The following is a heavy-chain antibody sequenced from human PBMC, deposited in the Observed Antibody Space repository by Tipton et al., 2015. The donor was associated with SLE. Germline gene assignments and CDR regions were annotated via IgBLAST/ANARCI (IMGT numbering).Heavy chain of an antibody. CDR3: AREPYYDSSGIKGDY. CDR2: ISAYNGNT. CDR1: GYTFTSYG. J-gene: IGHJ4*02. Sequence: QLVQSGAEVKKPGASVKVSCKTSGYTFTSYGISWVRQAPGQGLEWMGWISAYNGNTNYEQKFQGRVTMTTDTSTSTAYMELRSLRSEDTAVYYCAREPYYDSSGIKGDYWGQGTLVTVSS. D-gene: IGHD3-22*01. V-gene: IGHV1-18*04.